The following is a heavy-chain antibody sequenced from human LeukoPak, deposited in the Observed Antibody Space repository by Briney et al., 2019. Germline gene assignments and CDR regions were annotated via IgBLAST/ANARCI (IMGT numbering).Heavy chain of an antibody. CDR2: ISGDGGST. Sequence: SGGSLSLSCAASGFTFSSYGMTWVRQAPGKGLEWVSVISGDGGSTYYADSVKGRFTISRDNSRNTLYLQMNSLRAEDTALYYCAKVPKRYSYGDLDAFDIWGQGTMVTVPS. D-gene: IGHD5-18*01. CDR1: GFTFSSYG. CDR3: AKVPKRYSYGDLDAFDI. V-gene: IGHV3-23*01. J-gene: IGHJ3*02.